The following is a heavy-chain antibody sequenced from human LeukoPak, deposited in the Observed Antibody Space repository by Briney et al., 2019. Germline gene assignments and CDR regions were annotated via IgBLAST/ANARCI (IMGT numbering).Heavy chain of an antibody. CDR2: ISVSGGST. CDR3: AKDLLYSSSSAVDS. CDR1: GFTFNNYA. Sequence: QPGGSLRLSCAASGFTFNNYAMSWVRQAPGKGLEWVSAISVSGGSTYYADSVKGRFTISRDNSKNTLYLQMDSLRAEDTAVYYCAKDLLYSSSSAVDSWGQGSLVTVSS. V-gene: IGHV3-23*01. D-gene: IGHD6-6*01. J-gene: IGHJ4*02.